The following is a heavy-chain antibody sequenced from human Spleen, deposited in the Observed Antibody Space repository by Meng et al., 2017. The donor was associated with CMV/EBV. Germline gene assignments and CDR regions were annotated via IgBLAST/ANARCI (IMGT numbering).Heavy chain of an antibody. Sequence: SETLSLTCTVSGGSISNYYWSWIRQPPGEGLEWIGYIYYTGRANYNPSLKSRVTISVDTSKNQFSLKLSSVTAADTAVYYCARQESSSWYSPFDYWGQGTLVTVSS. V-gene: IGHV4-59*01. D-gene: IGHD6-13*01. CDR1: GGSISNYY. J-gene: IGHJ4*02. CDR2: IYYTGRA. CDR3: ARQESSSWYSPFDY.